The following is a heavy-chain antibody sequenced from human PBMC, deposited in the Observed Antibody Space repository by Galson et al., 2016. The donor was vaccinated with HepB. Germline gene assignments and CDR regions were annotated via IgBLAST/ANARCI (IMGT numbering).Heavy chain of an antibody. CDR2: ISGSGANT. CDR3: AREYGQRVNFDC. D-gene: IGHD3-10*01. CDR1: GFTFSNYA. Sequence: SLRLSCAASGFTFSNYAMTWVRQAPGKGLEWVSGISGSGANTHYANAVKGRFTISRDNAKNSLYLQMNSLRVEDAAVYYCAREYGQRVNFDCWGQGTLVTVSS. V-gene: IGHV3-23*01. J-gene: IGHJ4*02.